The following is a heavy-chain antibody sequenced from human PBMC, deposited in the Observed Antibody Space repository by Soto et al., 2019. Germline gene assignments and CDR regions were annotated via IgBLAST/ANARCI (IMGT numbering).Heavy chain of an antibody. CDR3: ARDSVYSSSFLYYYGMDV. J-gene: IGHJ6*02. D-gene: IGHD6-13*01. CDR2: IYYSGST. CDR1: GGSVSSGSYY. V-gene: IGHV4-61*01. Sequence: QVQLQESGPGLVKPSETLSLTCTVSGGSVSSGSYYWSWIRQPPGKGLEWIGYIYYSGSTNYNPSLKSRVTISVDTSKNQFSLKLSSVTAADTAVYYCARDSVYSSSFLYYYGMDVWGQGTTVTVSS.